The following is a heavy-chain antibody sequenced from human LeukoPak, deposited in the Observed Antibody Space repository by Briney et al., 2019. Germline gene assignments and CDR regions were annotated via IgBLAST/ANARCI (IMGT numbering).Heavy chain of an antibody. CDR3: VKITSSSGGDY. CDR2: ISSNGGST. V-gene: IGHV3-64D*09. CDR1: GFTFSSDA. Sequence: GGSLRLSCSASGFTFSSDAMHWVRQAPGQGLEYVSGISSNGGSTYYADSVKGRFTISRDNSKNTLYLQMSSLRAEDTAVYYCVKITSSSGGDYWGQGTLVTVSS. J-gene: IGHJ4*02. D-gene: IGHD6-19*01.